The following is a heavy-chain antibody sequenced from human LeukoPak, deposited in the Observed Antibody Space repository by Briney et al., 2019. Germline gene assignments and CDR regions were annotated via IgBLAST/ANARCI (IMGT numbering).Heavy chain of an antibody. J-gene: IGHJ6*03. V-gene: IGHV1-8*01. CDR2: MNPNSGNT. CDR1: GYTFTSYD. Sequence: ASVKVSCKASGYTFTSYDINWVRQATGQGLEWMGWMNPNSGNTGYAQKFQGRVTMTRNTSISTAYMELSSLRSEDTAVYYCALAERAYYYYYYMDVWGKGTTVTVSS. CDR3: ALAERAYYYYYYMDV. D-gene: IGHD6-25*01.